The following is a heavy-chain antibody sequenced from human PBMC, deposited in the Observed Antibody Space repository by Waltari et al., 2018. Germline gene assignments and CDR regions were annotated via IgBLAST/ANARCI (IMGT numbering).Heavy chain of an antibody. CDR1: GYTFTGYY. CDR3: ARQHLVAVATNDY. Sequence: QVQLVQSGAEVKKPGASVKVSCKASGYTFTGYYMHWVRQAPGQGLEWMGRINPNSGGTNYAQKFQGRVTMTRGTSISTAYMELSRLRSDDTAVYYCARQHLVAVATNDYWGQGTLVTVSS. D-gene: IGHD5-12*01. J-gene: IGHJ4*02. V-gene: IGHV1-2*06. CDR2: INPNSGGT.